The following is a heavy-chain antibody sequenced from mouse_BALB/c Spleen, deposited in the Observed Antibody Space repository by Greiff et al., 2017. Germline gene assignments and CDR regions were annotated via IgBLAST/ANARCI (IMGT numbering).Heavy chain of an antibody. CDR1: GFNFNGYY. D-gene: IGHD1-1*02. J-gene: IGHJ2*01. CDR3: ARNSLGGIGP. CDR2: IDPENGNT. V-gene: IGHV14-1*02. Sequence: EVQLQQSGAELVRPGASVKLSCKASGFNFNGYYMHWVKQRPEQGLEWIGWIDPENGNTIYDPKFQGKASITADTSSNTAYLQLSSLTSEDTAVYYCARNSLGGIGPWGQGTTLTVSS.